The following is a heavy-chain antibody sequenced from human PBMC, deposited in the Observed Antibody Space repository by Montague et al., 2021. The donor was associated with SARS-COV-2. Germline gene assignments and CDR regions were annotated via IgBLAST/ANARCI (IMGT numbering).Heavy chain of an antibody. CDR1: GDSVSSNSAT. V-gene: IGHV6-1*01. CDR3: VRGIEAAGSYDY. Sequence: CAISGDSVSSNSATWNWLRQSPSRGLEWLGRTYYRSMWKSDYARXVKSRIAINPDTSKNQLSLQLSSVTPEDTALYYCVRGIEAAGSYDYWGQGTLVTVSS. D-gene: IGHD6-13*01. CDR2: TYYRSMWKS. J-gene: IGHJ4*02.